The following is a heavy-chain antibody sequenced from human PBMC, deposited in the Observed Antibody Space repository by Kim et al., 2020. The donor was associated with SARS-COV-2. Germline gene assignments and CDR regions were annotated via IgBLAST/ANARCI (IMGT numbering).Heavy chain of an antibody. D-gene: IGHD1-26*01. J-gene: IGHJ5*02. CDR3: ARNLVGDRARCP. CDR1: GFTFSSHL. V-gene: IGHV3-30*03. Sequence: GGSLRLSCAASGFTFSSHLMNWVRQAPGKGLEWVALISYAGGTKQYKESVQGRFTISRDNSKNALYLQMNSLRPEDTAVYYCARNLVGDRARCPWGPGNLVTVSS. CDR2: ISYAGGTK.